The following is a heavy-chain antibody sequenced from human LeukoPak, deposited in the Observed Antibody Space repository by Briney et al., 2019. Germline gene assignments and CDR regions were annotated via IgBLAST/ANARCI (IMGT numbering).Heavy chain of an antibody. CDR3: ARGECSGGSCYLFDY. CDR2: IYYSGST. V-gene: IGHV4-39*01. CDR1: GGSISSSSYY. J-gene: IGHJ4*02. D-gene: IGHD2-15*01. Sequence: SETLSLTCTVSGGSISSSSYYWGWIRQPPGKGLEWIGSIYYSGSTYYNPSLKSRVTISVDTSKNQFSLKLSSVTAADTAVYYCARGECSGGSCYLFDYWGQGALVTVSS.